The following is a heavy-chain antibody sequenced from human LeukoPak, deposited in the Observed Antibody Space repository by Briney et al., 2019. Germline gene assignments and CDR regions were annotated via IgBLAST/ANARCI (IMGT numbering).Heavy chain of an antibody. CDR1: GFTVSSNY. Sequence: GGSLRLSCAASGFTVSSNYMRWVRQAPGKGPEWVSVIYSDGRTDYADSVKGRFTIPRDNSKNTLYLQMNSLRAEDTAVYYCARGGGSYQFDYWGQGTLVTVSS. J-gene: IGHJ4*02. CDR3: ARGGGSYQFDY. CDR2: IYSDGRT. V-gene: IGHV3-53*01. D-gene: IGHD1-26*01.